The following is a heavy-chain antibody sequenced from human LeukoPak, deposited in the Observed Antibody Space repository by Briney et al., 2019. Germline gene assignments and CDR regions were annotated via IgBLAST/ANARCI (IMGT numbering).Heavy chain of an antibody. Sequence: GGSLRLSCAASGFTFSSYWMHWVRQAPGKGLVWVSRINTDGSGTSYADSVKGRFTISRDNAKNTLYLQMNSLRAEDTAVYYCTKRGPTGTNDYWGQGTLVTVSS. CDR1: GFTFSSYW. CDR2: INTDGSGT. V-gene: IGHV3-74*01. D-gene: IGHD1-7*01. CDR3: TKRGPTGTNDY. J-gene: IGHJ4*02.